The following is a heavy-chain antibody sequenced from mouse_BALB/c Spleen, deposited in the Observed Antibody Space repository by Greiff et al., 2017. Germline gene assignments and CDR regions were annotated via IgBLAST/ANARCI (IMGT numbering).Heavy chain of an antibody. CDR2: FYPGSGSI. Sequence: VKLVESGAGLVKPGASVKLSCKASGYTFTEYIIHWVKQRSGQGLEWIGWFYPGSGSIKYNEKFKDKATLTADKSSSTVYMELSRLTSEDSAVYFCARHEDRGTGNGFDYWGQGTTLTVSS. D-gene: IGHD4-1*01. J-gene: IGHJ2*01. CDR1: GYTFTEYI. CDR3: ARHEDRGTGNGFDY. V-gene: IGHV1-62-2*01.